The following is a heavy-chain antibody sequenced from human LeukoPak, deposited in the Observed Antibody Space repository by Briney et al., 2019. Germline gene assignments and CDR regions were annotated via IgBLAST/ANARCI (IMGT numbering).Heavy chain of an antibody. J-gene: IGHJ5*02. CDR2: ISSSSSYI. CDR1: GFTFSSYS. CDR3: ARDRSADSYGYVPNWFDP. D-gene: IGHD5-18*01. Sequence: PGGSLRLSCAASGFTFSSYSMNWVRQAPGKGLECVSSISSSSSYIYYADSVKGRFNISRDNAKNLLYLQMNSLRAEDTAVYYCARDRSADSYGYVPNWFDPWGQGTLVTVSS. V-gene: IGHV3-21*01.